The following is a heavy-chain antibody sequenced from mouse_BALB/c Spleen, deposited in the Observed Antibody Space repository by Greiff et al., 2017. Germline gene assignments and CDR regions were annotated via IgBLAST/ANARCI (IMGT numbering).Heavy chain of an antibody. V-gene: IGHV3-2*02. J-gene: IGHJ1*01. D-gene: IGHD2-2*01. CDR1: GYSITSDYA. Sequence: EVKLQESGPGLVKPSQSLSLTCTVTGYSITSDYAWNWIRQFPGNKLEWMGYISYSGSTSYNPSLKSRISITRDTSKNQFFLQLNSVTTEDTATDYCAMQGYDVGWYFDVWGAGTTVTVSS. CDR3: AMQGYDVGWYFDV. CDR2: ISYSGST.